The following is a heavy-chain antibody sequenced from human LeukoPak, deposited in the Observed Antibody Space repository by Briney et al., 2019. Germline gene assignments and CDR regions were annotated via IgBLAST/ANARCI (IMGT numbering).Heavy chain of an antibody. CDR2: IYYSGST. CDR1: GGSVTYYY. J-gene: IGHJ4*02. CDR3: ARGRVKQQLAARYFDY. D-gene: IGHD6-13*01. Sequence: SETLSLTCTVSGGSVTYYYWSWIRQTPGKGLEWIGYIYYSGSTDYSPSLKSRVTISVDTSKNQFSLKLSSVTAADTAVYYCARGRVKQQLAARYFDYWGQGTLVTVSS. V-gene: IGHV4-59*08.